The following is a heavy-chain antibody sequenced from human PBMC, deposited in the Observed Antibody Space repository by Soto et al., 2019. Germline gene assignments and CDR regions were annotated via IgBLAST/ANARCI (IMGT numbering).Heavy chain of an antibody. J-gene: IGHJ4*02. CDR3: ARGLGYCSGGSCYSGSVDY. D-gene: IGHD2-15*01. CDR1: GFTFSSYS. V-gene: IGHV3-21*01. Sequence: EVQLVESGGGLVKPGGSLRLSCAASGFTFSSYSMNWVRQAPGKGLEWVSSISGSSSYIYYADSVKGRFTISRDNVKNSLYLQMNSLRAEDTAVYYCARGLGYCSGGSCYSGSVDYWGQGTLVTVSS. CDR2: ISGSSSYI.